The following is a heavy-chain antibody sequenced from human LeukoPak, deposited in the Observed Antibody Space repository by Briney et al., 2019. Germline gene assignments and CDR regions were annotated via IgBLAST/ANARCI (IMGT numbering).Heavy chain of an antibody. J-gene: IGHJ4*02. Sequence: PSETLSLTCVVYGGSFTGYYWSWIRQPLGKGLEWIGEINHSGSTNYNPSLKSRVTISVDTSKNQFSLKFSSVTAADTAVYYCARGHWNYLGDYWGQGTLVTVSS. CDR1: GGSFTGYY. CDR2: INHSGST. CDR3: ARGHWNYLGDY. D-gene: IGHD1-7*01. V-gene: IGHV4-34*01.